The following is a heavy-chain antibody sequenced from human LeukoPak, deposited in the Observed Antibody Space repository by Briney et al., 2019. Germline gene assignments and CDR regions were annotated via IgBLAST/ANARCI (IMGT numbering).Heavy chain of an antibody. J-gene: IGHJ4*02. Sequence: GGSLRLSCAASGFTVSSNYMSWVRQAPGKGLEWVSAISGSGGSTYYADSVKGRFTISRDNSKNTLYLQMNSLRAEDTAVYYCAKDLVRFLEWLGFDYWGQGTLVTVSS. CDR1: GFTVSSNY. V-gene: IGHV3-23*01. D-gene: IGHD3-3*01. CDR2: ISGSGGST. CDR3: AKDLVRFLEWLGFDY.